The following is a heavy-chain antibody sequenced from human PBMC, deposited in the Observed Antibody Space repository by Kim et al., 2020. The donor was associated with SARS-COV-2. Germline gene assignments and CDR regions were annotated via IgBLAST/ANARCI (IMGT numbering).Heavy chain of an antibody. CDR2: N. D-gene: IGHD6-19*01. CDR3: ARGRMAGNFDY. J-gene: IGHJ4*02. Sequence: NDYAESVTSRITINPDAAKNQFSLQLNSVTPEDTAVYYCARGRMAGNFDYWGQGTLVTVSS. V-gene: IGHV6-1*01.